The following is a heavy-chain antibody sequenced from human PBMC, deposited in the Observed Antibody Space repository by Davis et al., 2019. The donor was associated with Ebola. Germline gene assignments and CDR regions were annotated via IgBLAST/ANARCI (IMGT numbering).Heavy chain of an antibody. CDR2: IYYSGST. D-gene: IGHD3-10*01. J-gene: IGHJ6*02. CDR3: ARVGSGSYYSAYYYGMDV. Sequence: PSETLSLTCTVSGGSISSHYWSWIRQPPGKGLEWIGYIYYSGSTNYNPSLKSRVTISVDTSKNQFSLKLSSVTAADTAVYYCARVGSGSYYSAYYYGMDVWGQGTTVTVSS. V-gene: IGHV4-59*11. CDR1: GGSISSHY.